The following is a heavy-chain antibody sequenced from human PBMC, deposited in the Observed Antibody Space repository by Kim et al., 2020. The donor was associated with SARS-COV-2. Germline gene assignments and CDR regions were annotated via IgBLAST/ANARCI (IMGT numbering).Heavy chain of an antibody. V-gene: IGHV3-33*02. Sequence: GGSLRLSCTASDFTFSNYGMHWVRQAPGKGLECVALIWFDGKKKYYADSAKGRFTISRDNSKNTLFLQMNRLRAEDTATYFCARDLCGGDCYSAFDIWG. J-gene: IGHJ3*02. CDR1: DFTFSNYG. D-gene: IGHD2-21*02. CDR3: ARDLCGGDCYSAFDI. CDR2: IWFDGKKK.